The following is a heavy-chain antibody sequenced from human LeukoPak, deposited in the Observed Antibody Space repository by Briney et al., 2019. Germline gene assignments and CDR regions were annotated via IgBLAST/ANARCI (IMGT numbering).Heavy chain of an antibody. CDR1: GGTFTNYP. V-gene: IGHV1-18*04. Sequence: EASVKVSCKASGGTFTNYPISWVRQAPGQGLEWMGWISAYNGNTNYAQKLQGRVTMTTDTSTSTAYMELRSLRSDDTAVYYCARDDHDAFDIWGQGTMVTVSS. CDR2: ISAYNGNT. J-gene: IGHJ3*02. CDR3: ARDDHDAFDI.